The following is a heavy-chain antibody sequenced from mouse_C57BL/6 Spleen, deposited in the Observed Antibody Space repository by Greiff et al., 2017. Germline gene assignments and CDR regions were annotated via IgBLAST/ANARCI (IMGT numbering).Heavy chain of an antibody. V-gene: IGHV5-9-1*02. J-gene: IGHJ3*01. D-gene: IGHD2-4*01. CDR3: TRGYDYDEEDSWFAH. CDR2: ISSGGDYI. Sequence: EVKLEESGEGLVKPGGSLKLSCAASGFTFSSYAMSWVRQTPEKRLEWVAYISSGGDYIYYADTVKGRFTISRDNARNTLYLQMSSLKSEDTAMYYCTRGYDYDEEDSWFAHCGQGTLFTVSA. CDR1: GFTFSSYA.